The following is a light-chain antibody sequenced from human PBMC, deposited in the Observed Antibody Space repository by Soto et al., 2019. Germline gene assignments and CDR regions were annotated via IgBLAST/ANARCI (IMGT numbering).Light chain of an antibody. Sequence: DIQMTQSPSSVSASVGDRVTITCRASQGISSWLVWYQQKPGKAPKLLIYAASILQSGVPSRFSGSGSGTDFTLTISSLQPKDFATYYCQQGNSFPWTFGQGTKVEIK. CDR2: AAS. J-gene: IGKJ1*01. V-gene: IGKV1-12*01. CDR3: QQGNSFPWT. CDR1: QGISSW.